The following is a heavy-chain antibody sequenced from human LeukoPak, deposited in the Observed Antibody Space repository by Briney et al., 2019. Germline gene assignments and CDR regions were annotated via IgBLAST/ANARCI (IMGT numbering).Heavy chain of an antibody. CDR2: IYPGDSGT. Sequence: GESLKIPCKGSGYSFTSYWIGWVRQMPGKGLEWMGIIYPGDSGTRYSPSFQGQVTISDDKSISTAYLQWSSLKASDTAMYYRARLSGIAARDYYYYYMDVWGKGTTVTVSS. D-gene: IGHD6-6*01. CDR1: GYSFTSYW. J-gene: IGHJ6*03. CDR3: ARLSGIAARDYYYYYMDV. V-gene: IGHV5-51*01.